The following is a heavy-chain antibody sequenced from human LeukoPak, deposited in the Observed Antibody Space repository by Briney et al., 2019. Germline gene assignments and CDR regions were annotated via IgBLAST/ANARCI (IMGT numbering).Heavy chain of an antibody. CDR1: GXSISSNNW. CDR3: ARNQAVAANRGAFDI. CDR2: IYYSGST. J-gene: IGHJ3*02. D-gene: IGHD6-19*01. V-gene: IGHV4-28*01. Sequence: NPSETLSLTCAVSGXSISSNNWWAWIRQPPGKGLEWIGYIYYSGSTYYNPYNPSLTSRVTMSVDTSKNQFSLKLDSVTEKDAAMYYCARNQAVAANRGAFDIWGQGTMVTVSS.